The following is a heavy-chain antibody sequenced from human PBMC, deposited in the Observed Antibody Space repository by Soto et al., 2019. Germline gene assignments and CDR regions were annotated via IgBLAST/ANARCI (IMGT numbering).Heavy chain of an antibody. D-gene: IGHD3-10*01. V-gene: IGHV4-38-2*01. J-gene: IGHJ6*02. Sequence: PSETLSLTCAVSGYSISSGYYWGWIRQPPGKGLEWIGSIYHSGSTYYNPSLKSRVTISVDTSKNQFSLKLSSVTAADTAVYYCARGSQYYYYGMDVWGQGTTVTSP. CDR3: ARGSQYYYYGMDV. CDR1: GYSISSGYY. CDR2: IYHSGST.